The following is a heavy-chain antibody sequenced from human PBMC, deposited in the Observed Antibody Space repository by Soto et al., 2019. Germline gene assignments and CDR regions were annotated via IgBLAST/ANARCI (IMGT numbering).Heavy chain of an antibody. CDR2: ISAYNGNT. V-gene: IGHV1-18*01. CDR3: ARDAPTIAAQDDY. J-gene: IGHJ4*02. D-gene: IGHD6-13*01. CDR1: GYTFTSYG. Sequence: QVQLVQSGAEVKKPGASVKVSCKASGYTFTSYGITWVRQAPGQGLEWMGWISAYNGNTNYAEKLQGRVTMTTDTSTSIAYMELRRLRSDDTAVYYCARDAPTIAAQDDYWCQGTLVTVSS.